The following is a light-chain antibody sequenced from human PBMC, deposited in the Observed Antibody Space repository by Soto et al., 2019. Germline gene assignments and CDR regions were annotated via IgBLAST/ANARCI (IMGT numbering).Light chain of an antibody. Sequence: EIVLTQSPGTLSLSPGERATLSCRASQIVSSTYLAWYQQKPGQAPRLRIYGASSRATGIPDRFSGSGSGTDFSLTISRLEPEDLAVYYCQQYDSSPRTFGQGTKVEIK. CDR3: QQYDSSPRT. J-gene: IGKJ1*01. V-gene: IGKV3-20*01. CDR1: QIVSSTY. CDR2: GAS.